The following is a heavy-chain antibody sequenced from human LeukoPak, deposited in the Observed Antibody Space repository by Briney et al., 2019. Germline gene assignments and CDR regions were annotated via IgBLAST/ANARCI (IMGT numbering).Heavy chain of an antibody. Sequence: GESLKISCKGSGYSINNYWIAWVRQMHGKGLEGMGIIYPADSDIRYSPSFQGQVTASADKSISTAYLQWNSLKASDTAMYYCARQEYCSGASCYTWFDPWGQGTLVTVSS. V-gene: IGHV5-51*01. CDR3: ARQEYCSGASCYTWFDP. J-gene: IGHJ5*02. CDR2: IYPADSDI. CDR1: GYSINNYW. D-gene: IGHD2-15*01.